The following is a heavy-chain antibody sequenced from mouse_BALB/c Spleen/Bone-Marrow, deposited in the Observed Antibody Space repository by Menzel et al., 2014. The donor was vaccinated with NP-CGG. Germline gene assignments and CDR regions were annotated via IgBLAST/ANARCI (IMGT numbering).Heavy chain of an antibody. CDR2: IWTGGIT. J-gene: IGHJ3*01. CDR1: GSSLTSYG. CDR3: ARGVYDLTD. V-gene: IGHV2-9*02. Sequence: VMLVESGPGLVAPSQSLSITCTVSGSSLTSYGVHWVRQPPGKGLEWLGVIWTGGITNYNSALMSRLSISKDNSKSQVFLKMNSLQTDDTAMYYCARGVYDLTDWGQGTLVTVSA. D-gene: IGHD2-12*01.